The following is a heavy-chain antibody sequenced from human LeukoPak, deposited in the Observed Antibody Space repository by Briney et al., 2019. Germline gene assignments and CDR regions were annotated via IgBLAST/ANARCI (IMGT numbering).Heavy chain of an antibody. CDR2: IKQDSSAT. CDR3: TRDVDGSSWVDS. V-gene: IGHV3-7*01. D-gene: IGHD6-13*01. Sequence: GGSLRLSCAASGFIFSSNYMSWVRQAPGKGLEWVANIKQDSSATAYVGSVKGRFTISRDNAKNSLYLEMSSLRAEDTAVYYCTRDVDGSSWVDSWGQGTLVTVSS. J-gene: IGHJ5*01. CDR1: GFIFSSNY.